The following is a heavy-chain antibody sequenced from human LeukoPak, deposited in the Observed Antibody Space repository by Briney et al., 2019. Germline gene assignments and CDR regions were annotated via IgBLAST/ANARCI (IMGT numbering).Heavy chain of an antibody. CDR1: GFSLSNFQ. Sequence: GGSLRLSCVASGFSLSNFQMYWVRQAPGKGLEWVSIISLDGSTEFYADSVKGRFTISRDTASNTMHLEMNNLRTEDTAVYYCMRDYMGWFDPWGQGSLVTVSS. J-gene: IGHJ5*02. D-gene: IGHD3-10*01. V-gene: IGHV3-30-3*01. CDR2: ISLDGSTE. CDR3: MRDYMGWFDP.